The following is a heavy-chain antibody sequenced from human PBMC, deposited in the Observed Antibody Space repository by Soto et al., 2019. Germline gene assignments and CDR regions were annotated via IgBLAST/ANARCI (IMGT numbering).Heavy chain of an antibody. J-gene: IGHJ5*02. Sequence: GGSLRLSCAASGFTFSSYAMSWVRQAPGKGLEWVSAISGSGGSTYYAEYVRGRFTITRDNTKNTLYLQMNSLRAEDTAVYYCANTSPKGSGWSNWFDPWGQGTLVTVSS. CDR1: GFTFSSYA. CDR3: ANTSPKGSGWSNWFDP. D-gene: IGHD6-19*01. CDR2: ISGSGGST. V-gene: IGHV3-23*01.